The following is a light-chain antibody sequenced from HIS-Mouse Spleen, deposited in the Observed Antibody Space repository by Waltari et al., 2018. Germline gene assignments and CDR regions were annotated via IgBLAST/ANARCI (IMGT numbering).Light chain of an antibody. Sequence: DIQMTQSPSTLSASVGDRVTITCRASQSISSWLAWYQQKPGKAPKLLIYKASSLESGVPSRFSGSGSGTEFTLTISSLQPDDFATYYCQQYNSYILFGQGTKVEIK. CDR1: QSISSW. V-gene: IGKV1-5*03. CDR3: QQYNSYIL. CDR2: KAS. J-gene: IGKJ1*01.